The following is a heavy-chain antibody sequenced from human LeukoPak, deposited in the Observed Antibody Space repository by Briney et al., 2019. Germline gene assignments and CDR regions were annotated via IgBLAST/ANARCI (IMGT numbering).Heavy chain of an antibody. CDR2: IWYDGSNK. V-gene: IGHV3-33*08. CDR1: GITFSSYW. Sequence: PGVSLRLSCAASGITFSSYWMNWVRQAPGKGLEWVAVIWYDGSNKYYADSVKGRFTISRDNSKNTLYLQMNSLRAEDTAVYYCARVMRYNWNYGPIGYWGQGTLVTVSS. D-gene: IGHD1-7*01. J-gene: IGHJ4*02. CDR3: ARVMRYNWNYGPIGY.